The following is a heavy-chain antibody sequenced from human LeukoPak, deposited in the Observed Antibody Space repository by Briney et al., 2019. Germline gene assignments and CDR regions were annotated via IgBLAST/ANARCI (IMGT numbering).Heavy chain of an antibody. J-gene: IGHJ6*03. CDR1: GGSISSSSYY. Sequence: TSETLSLTCTVSGGSISSSSYYWGWIRQPPGKGLEWIGSIYYSGSTYYNPPLKSRVTISVDTSKNQFSLKLSSVTAADTAVYYCARCGGGIHYYYMDVWGKGTTVTISS. V-gene: IGHV4-39*01. CDR2: IYYSGST. CDR3: ARCGGGIHYYYMDV. D-gene: IGHD2-21*01.